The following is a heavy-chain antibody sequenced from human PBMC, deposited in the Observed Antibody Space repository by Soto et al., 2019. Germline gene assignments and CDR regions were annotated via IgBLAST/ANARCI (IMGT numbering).Heavy chain of an antibody. CDR1: GFTFDDYA. D-gene: IGHD2-15*01. Sequence: GGSLRLSCAASGFTFDDYAMHWVRQAPGKGLEWVSGISWNSGSIGYADSVKGRFTISRDNAKNSLYLQMNSLRAEDTALYYCAKARILVAAPALFDYWGQGTLVTVSS. J-gene: IGHJ4*02. V-gene: IGHV3-9*01. CDR2: ISWNSGSI. CDR3: AKARILVAAPALFDY.